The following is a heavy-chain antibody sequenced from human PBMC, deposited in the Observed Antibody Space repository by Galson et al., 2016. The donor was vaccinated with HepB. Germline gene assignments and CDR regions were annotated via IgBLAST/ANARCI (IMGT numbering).Heavy chain of an antibody. J-gene: IGHJ4*02. D-gene: IGHD6-19*01. CDR2: ISWNGRTL. Sequence: LRLSCAASGFSLAEYAIHWVRQVPGKGLEWVSGISWNGRTLGYADSVKGRFTISKDHAKNSLYLQMNSLRPEDTALYYCAKDKTSGYSSGRYYFDYWGQGTLVTVSS. CDR3: AKDKTSGYSSGRYYFDY. CDR1: GFSLAEYA. V-gene: IGHV3-9*01.